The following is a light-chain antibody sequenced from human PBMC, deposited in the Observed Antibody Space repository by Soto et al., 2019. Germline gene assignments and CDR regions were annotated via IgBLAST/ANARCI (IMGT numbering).Light chain of an antibody. Sequence: EIVMTQSPATLSVSPGERATLSCRASQSVSSNLAWYQQKPGQAPRLLIYGALTRATGIPARFSGSGSGTEFTLTISSLQSEDFAVYYCQQYKNWPPLTFGGGTKVAIK. V-gene: IGKV3-15*01. J-gene: IGKJ4*01. CDR1: QSVSSN. CDR2: GAL. CDR3: QQYKNWPPLT.